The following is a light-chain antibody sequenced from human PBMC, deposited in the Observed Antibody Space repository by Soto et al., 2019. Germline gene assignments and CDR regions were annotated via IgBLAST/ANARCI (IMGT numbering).Light chain of an antibody. J-gene: IGKJ1*01. CDR2: GAS. V-gene: IGKV3-15*01. CDR1: QSVNAN. CDR3: QQYNTWLWT. Sequence: EVVMTQSPATLSVSPGERATLSCRASQSVNANLAWYQQKPGQAPRLLIHGASNRATGIPARFSGSGFGTAFIPTISSLQSEDFAVYYCQQYNTWLWTFGQGTKVEI.